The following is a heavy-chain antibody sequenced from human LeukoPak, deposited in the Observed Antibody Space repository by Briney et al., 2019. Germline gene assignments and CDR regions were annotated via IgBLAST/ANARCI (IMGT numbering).Heavy chain of an antibody. CDR3: AREGLTRLNWFDP. CDR2: IIPFFGTA. J-gene: IGHJ5*02. CDR1: GYAFTSYG. D-gene: IGHD1-20*01. Sequence: SVKVSCKASGYAFTSYGITWVRQAPGQGLEWMGGIIPFFGTANYAQKFQGRVTITADESTSTAYMELSTLRSEDTAVYYCAREGLTRLNWFDPWGQGTLVTVSS. V-gene: IGHV1-69*13.